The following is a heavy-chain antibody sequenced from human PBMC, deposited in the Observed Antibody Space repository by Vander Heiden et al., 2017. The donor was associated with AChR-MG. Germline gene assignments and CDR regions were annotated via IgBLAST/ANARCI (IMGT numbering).Heavy chain of an antibody. CDR2: IIPIFGTA. D-gene: IGHD3-22*01. CDR3: ARVYHYDSSGDDAFDI. Sequence: QVQRVQSGAEVKKLGSSVKVSCQASGGPFSRYAISWVRQAPGQGLEWMGGIIPIFGTANYAQKFQGRVTITADKSTSTAYMELSSLRSEDTAVYYCARVYHYDSSGDDAFDIWGQGTMVTVSS. J-gene: IGHJ3*02. V-gene: IGHV1-69*06. CDR1: GGPFSRYA.